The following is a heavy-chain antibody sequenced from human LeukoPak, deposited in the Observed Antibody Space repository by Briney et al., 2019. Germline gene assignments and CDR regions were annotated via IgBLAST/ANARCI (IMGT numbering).Heavy chain of an antibody. CDR3: AREESSGTFDY. J-gene: IGHJ4*02. Sequence: GGSLRLSCAASGFTFSNYYMSWIRQAPGKGLEWVSYISSSGSTIYYADSVKGRFTISRDNAKNSLYLQMNSLRAEDTAVYYCAREESSGTFDYWGQGTLVTVSS. CDR1: GFTFSNYY. D-gene: IGHD3-22*01. V-gene: IGHV3-11*04. CDR2: ISSSGSTI.